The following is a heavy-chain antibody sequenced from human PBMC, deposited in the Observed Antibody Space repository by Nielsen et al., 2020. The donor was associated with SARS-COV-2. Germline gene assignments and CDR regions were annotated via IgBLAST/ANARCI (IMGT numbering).Heavy chain of an antibody. CDR3: AKGGSRSYYGSGSHAFYYYYGMDV. Sequence: SLKISCAASGFTFDDYAMHWVRQAPGKGLEWVSGISWNSGSIGYADSVKGRFTISRDNAKNSLHLQMNSLRAEDTALYYCAKGGSRSYYGSGSHAFYYYYGMDVWGQGTTVTVSS. V-gene: IGHV3-9*01. CDR1: GFTFDDYA. J-gene: IGHJ6*02. CDR2: ISWNSGSI. D-gene: IGHD3-10*01.